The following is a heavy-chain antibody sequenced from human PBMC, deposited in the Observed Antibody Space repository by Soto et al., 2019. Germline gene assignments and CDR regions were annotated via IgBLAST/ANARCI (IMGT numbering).Heavy chain of an antibody. Sequence: SETLSLTCTVSGGSISSSSYYWGWIRQPPGKGLEWIGSIYYSGSTYYNPSLKSRVTISVDTSKNQFSLKLSSVTAADTAVYYCARRPHLSGYDFYYYMDVWGKGTTVTVSS. J-gene: IGHJ6*03. V-gene: IGHV4-39*01. CDR2: IYYSGST. CDR3: ARRPHLSGYDFYYYMDV. CDR1: GGSISSSSYY. D-gene: IGHD5-12*01.